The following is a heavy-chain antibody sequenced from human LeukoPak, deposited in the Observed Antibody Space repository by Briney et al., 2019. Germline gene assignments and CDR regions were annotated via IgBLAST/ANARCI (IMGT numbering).Heavy chain of an antibody. D-gene: IGHD6-13*01. CDR1: GGSISSGDYY. CDR3: ARGSSWSRYYFDY. Sequence: SETLSLTCTVSGGSISSGDYYWSWIRQPPGKGLEWIGYIYYSGTTNYNPSLKSRVTISVDTSKNQFSLKLSSVTAADTAVYYCARGSSWSRYYFDYWGQGTLVTVSS. CDR2: IYYSGTT. J-gene: IGHJ4*02. V-gene: IGHV4-30-4*01.